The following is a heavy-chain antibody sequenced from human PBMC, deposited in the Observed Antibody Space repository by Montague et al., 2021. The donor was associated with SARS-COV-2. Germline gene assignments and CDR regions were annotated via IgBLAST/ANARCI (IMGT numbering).Heavy chain of an antibody. CDR2: IHHSGTT. J-gene: IGHJ5*02. CDR1: CGSVTCTAYY. Sequence: SETLSLTCTVSCGSVTCTAYYWAWIRQPPGKGLEWIVKIHHSGTTFYNRPLKSRATISVDTSKNEFSLRLNSVTAADTAVYYCARQWGPAGKPWFDPWGQGTLVTVSS. V-gene: IGHV4-39*01. CDR3: ARQWGPAGKPWFDP. D-gene: IGHD2-2*01.